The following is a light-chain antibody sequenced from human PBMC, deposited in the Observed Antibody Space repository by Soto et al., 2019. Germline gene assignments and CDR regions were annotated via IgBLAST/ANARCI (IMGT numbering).Light chain of an antibody. CDR3: QHFGGSLPVT. CDR2: HTS. J-gene: IGKJ5*01. CDR1: ESVNIMY. Sequence: EIVLTQSPGVLSLFPWEIATLSCRASESVNIMYLGWYQQKPGQAPRLLIFHTSLRPTGIPDRFSGSGSGTDFTLTISRLEPEDFAVYYCQHFGGSLPVTFGQGTRLEI. V-gene: IGKV3-20*01.